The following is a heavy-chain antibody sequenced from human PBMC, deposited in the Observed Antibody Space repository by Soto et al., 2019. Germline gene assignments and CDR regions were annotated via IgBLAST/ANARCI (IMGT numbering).Heavy chain of an antibody. D-gene: IGHD3-22*01. J-gene: IGHJ4*02. CDR2: IYYSGST. CDR3: ARHYYDSSGYWPY. V-gene: IGHV4-39*01. Sequence: SETLSLTCTVSGGSISSSSYYWGWIRQPPGKGLEWIGSIYYSGSTYYNPSLKSRVTISVDTSKNQFSLKLSSVTAADTAVYYCARHYYDSSGYWPYWGQGTLVTVSS. CDR1: GGSISSSSYY.